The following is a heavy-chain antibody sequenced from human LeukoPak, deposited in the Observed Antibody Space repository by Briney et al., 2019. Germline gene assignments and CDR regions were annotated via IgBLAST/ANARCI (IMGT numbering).Heavy chain of an antibody. CDR2: IYTSGST. CDR1: GGSISSYY. J-gene: IGHJ5*02. V-gene: IGHV4-4*07. Sequence: SETLSLTCTVSGGSISSYYWSWIRQPAGKGLERIGRIYTSGSTNYNPSLKSRVTMSVDTSKNQFSLKLSSVTAADTAVYYCASRYCSSTSCTTYNWFDPWGQGTLVTVSS. D-gene: IGHD2-2*01. CDR3: ASRYCSSTSCTTYNWFDP.